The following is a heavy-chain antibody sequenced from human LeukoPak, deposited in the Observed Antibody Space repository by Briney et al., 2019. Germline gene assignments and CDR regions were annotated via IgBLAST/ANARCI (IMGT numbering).Heavy chain of an antibody. CDR3: ARVGFYDFWSGYYSWFDP. CDR2: IKQDGSEK. J-gene: IGHJ5*02. D-gene: IGHD3-3*01. Sequence: GGSLRLSCAASGFTFNSYWMSWVRQAPGKGLEWVANIKQDGSEKYYVDSVKGRFTISRDNAKNSLYLQMNSLRAEDTAVYFCARVGFYDFWSGYYSWFDPWGQGTLVTVSS. V-gene: IGHV3-7*01. CDR1: GFTFNSYW.